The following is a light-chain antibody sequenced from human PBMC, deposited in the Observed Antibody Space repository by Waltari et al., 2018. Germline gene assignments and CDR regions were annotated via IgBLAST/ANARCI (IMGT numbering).Light chain of an antibody. CDR2: HAS. CDR1: QSLSNNY. V-gene: IGKV3-20*01. J-gene: IGKJ4*01. Sequence: EIVLTQSPGTLSLSPGERATLSCRASQSLSNNYLAWYQRKPGQAPRLLIYHASSRTTGIPDRFGGSGSGTDFTLSISRVEPEDFAVYYCQQYGTSSLSFGGGTKVEIK. CDR3: QQYGTSSLS.